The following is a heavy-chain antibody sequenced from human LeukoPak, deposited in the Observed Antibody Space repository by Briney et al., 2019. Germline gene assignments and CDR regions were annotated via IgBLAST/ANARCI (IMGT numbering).Heavy chain of an antibody. Sequence: SETLSLTCAVYGGSFSGYYWSWIRQPPGKGLEWIGEINHSGSTNYNPSLKSRVTISVDTSKNRFSLKLSSVTAADTAVYYCARSISYYYYYYMDVWGKGTTVTVSS. CDR1: GGSFSGYY. V-gene: IGHV4-34*01. J-gene: IGHJ6*03. CDR3: ARSISYYYYYYMDV. CDR2: INHSGST.